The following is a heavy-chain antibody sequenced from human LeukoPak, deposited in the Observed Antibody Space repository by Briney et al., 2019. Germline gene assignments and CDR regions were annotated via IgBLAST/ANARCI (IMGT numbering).Heavy chain of an antibody. J-gene: IGHJ4*02. CDR2: ISSSSSYI. CDR1: GFTSSSYG. Sequence: GGSLRLSCVASGFTSSSYGMNWVRQAPGKGLEWVSFISSSSSYIYYADSVKGRFTISRDNAKNSLYLQMNSLRAEDTAVYYCARIMTQQMVFDYWGQGTLVTVSS. CDR3: ARIMTQQMVFDY. V-gene: IGHV3-21*01. D-gene: IGHD6-13*01.